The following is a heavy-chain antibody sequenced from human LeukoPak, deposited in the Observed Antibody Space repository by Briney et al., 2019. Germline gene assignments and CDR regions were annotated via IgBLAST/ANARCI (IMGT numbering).Heavy chain of an antibody. J-gene: IGHJ6*03. CDR3: VRPAGGHYDYYYMDV. CDR1: EYSFTTYW. CDR2: VYPGDSDT. Sequence: GESLKISCKASEYSFTTYWVGWVRQTPEKGLEWIGVVYPGDSDTRYNPPFQGQVTISADKSINTAFLQWSSLKVSDTAMYYCVRPAGGHYDYYYMDVWGKGTAVTVSS. D-gene: IGHD3-16*01. V-gene: IGHV5-51*01.